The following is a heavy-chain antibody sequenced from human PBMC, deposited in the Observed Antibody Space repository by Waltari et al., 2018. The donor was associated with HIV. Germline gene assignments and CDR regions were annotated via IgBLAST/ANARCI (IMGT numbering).Heavy chain of an antibody. CDR1: GFPFRDHA. D-gene: IGHD5-12*01. CDR3: AKEYSGYENFDC. Sequence: EVQLVESGGGLVQPGGSLRLSCAASGFPFRDHAMTWVRQAPGRGLEWVSAIRGDGGSTYHADSVKGRFTISRDNSKNTLYLQMNSLRAEDTAAYFCAKEYSGYENFDCWGQGTLVTVSS. V-gene: IGHV3-23*04. J-gene: IGHJ4*02. CDR2: IRGDGGST.